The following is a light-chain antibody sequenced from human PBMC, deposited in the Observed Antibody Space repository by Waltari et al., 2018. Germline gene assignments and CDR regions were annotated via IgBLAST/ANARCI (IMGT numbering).Light chain of an antibody. J-gene: IGLJ1*01. CDR3: AAWDDSLNAYV. Sequence: QSVLIQPPSASGTPGQSVTISCSGSNSKLGSNTVPWYQQLPGTAPKLLISTANQRPSGVPDRFSDSKSGTSASLSISGLQSEDEADYSCAAWDDSLNAYVFGTGTKVTVL. CDR1: NSKLGSNT. CDR2: TAN. V-gene: IGLV1-44*01.